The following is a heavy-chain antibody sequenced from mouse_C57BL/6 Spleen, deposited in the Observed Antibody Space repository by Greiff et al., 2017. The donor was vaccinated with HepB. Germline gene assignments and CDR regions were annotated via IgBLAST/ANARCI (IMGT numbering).Heavy chain of an antibody. J-gene: IGHJ2*01. CDR2: IYPRSGNT. CDR1: GYTFTSYG. D-gene: IGHD2-1*01. CDR3: ARWPYGNYDY. Sequence: VKLVESGAELARPGASVKLSCKASGYTFTSYGISWVKQRTGQGLEWIGEIYPRSGNTYYNEKFKGKATLTADKSSSTAYMELRSLTSEDSAVYFCARWPYGNYDYWGQGTTLTVSS. V-gene: IGHV1-81*01.